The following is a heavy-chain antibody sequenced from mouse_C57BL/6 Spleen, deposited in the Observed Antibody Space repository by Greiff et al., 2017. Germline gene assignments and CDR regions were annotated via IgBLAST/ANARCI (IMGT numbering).Heavy chain of an antibody. CDR2: IHPNSGST. Sequence: VQLQQPGAELVKPGASVKLSCKASGYTFTSYWMHWVKQRPGQGLEWIGMIHPNSGSTNYNEKFKSKATLTVDKSSSTAYMQLSSLTSEDSAVYYCARKGTTAHFDYWGQGTTLTVSS. D-gene: IGHD1-2*01. CDR1: GYTFTSYW. V-gene: IGHV1-64*01. J-gene: IGHJ2*01. CDR3: ARKGTTAHFDY.